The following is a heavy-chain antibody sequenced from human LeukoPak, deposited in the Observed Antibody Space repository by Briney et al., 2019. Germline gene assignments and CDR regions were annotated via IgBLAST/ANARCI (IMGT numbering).Heavy chain of an antibody. D-gene: IGHD3-16*01. Sequence: SQTLSLTCTVSGGSISRGDYYWSWIRQPPGKGLEWIGDIYYSGSTYYHPSLKIRVTISVFKSKDQFSIKLRSVSAADTAVHYCSSDSLWGSYTGYWGQGTLVTVSS. CDR3: SSDSLWGSYTGY. CDR1: GGSISRGDYY. V-gene: IGHV4-30-4*08. J-gene: IGHJ4*02. CDR2: IYYSGST.